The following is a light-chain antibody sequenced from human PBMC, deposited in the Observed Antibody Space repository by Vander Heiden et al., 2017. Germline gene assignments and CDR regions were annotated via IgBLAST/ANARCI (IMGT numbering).Light chain of an antibody. Sequence: DIVLTQSPASLAVSLGVRATITCKSSQSVLYSSNNKNYLAWYQQKPGQPPKLLIYWASTRESGVPDRFSGSGSGTDFTLTISSLQAEDVAVYYCQQYYSTPFTFGPGTKVDIK. J-gene: IGKJ3*01. V-gene: IGKV4-1*01. CDR1: QSVLYSSNNKNY. CDR3: QQYYSTPFT. CDR2: WAS.